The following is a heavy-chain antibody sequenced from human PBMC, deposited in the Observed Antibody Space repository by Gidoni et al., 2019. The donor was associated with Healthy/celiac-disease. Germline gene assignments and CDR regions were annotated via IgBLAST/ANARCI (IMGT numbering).Heavy chain of an antibody. V-gene: IGHV4-34*01. J-gene: IGHJ5*02. CDR1: GGYFSGYY. CDR3: ARGMGTPWFDP. CDR2: INHSGST. Sequence: QVQLQQWGAGLLKPSETLSLPCAVYGGYFSGYYWSWIRQPPGKGLEWIGEINHSGSTNYNPSLKSRVTISVDTSKNQFSLKLISVTAADTAVYYCARGMGTPWFDPWGQGTLVTVSS.